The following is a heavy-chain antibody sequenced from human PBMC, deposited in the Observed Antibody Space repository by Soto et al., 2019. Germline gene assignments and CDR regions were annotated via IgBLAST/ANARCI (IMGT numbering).Heavy chain of an antibody. CDR1: GGSISSGGYY. Sequence: QVQLQESGPGLVKPSQTLSLTCTVSGGSISSGGYYWSWIRQHPGKGLEWIGYIYYSGSTYYDPSLKSRVTISVDTAKNQFSLKLSSVTAADTAVYYCAREAAEYCSSTSCYRPSLYGMDVWGQGTTVTVSS. D-gene: IGHD2-2*02. CDR3: AREAAEYCSSTSCYRPSLYGMDV. J-gene: IGHJ6*02. CDR2: IYYSGST. V-gene: IGHV4-31*03.